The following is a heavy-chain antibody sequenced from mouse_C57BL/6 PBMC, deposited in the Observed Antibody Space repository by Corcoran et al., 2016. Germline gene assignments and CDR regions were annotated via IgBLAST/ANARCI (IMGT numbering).Heavy chain of an antibody. V-gene: IGHV1-26*01. J-gene: IGHJ2*01. CDR1: GYTFTDYY. D-gene: IGHD1-1*02. CDR2: INPNNGGT. CDR3: ARWGGYYVDY. Sequence: EVQLQESGPELVKPGASVKISGKASGYTFTDYYMNWVKQSHGKSLEWIGDINPNNGGTSYNQKFKGKATLTVDKSSSTAYMELRSLTSEDSAVYYCARWGGYYVDYWGQGTTLTVSS.